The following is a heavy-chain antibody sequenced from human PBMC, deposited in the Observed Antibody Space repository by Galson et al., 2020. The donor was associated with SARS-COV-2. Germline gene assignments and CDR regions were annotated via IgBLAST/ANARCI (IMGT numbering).Heavy chain of an antibody. CDR1: GGSISSGGYY. CDR2: IYYSGST. J-gene: IGHJ4*02. Sequence: SETLSLTCTVSGGSISSGGYYWSWIRQHPGKGLEWIGYIYYSGSTYYNPSLKSRVTISVDTSKNQFSLKLSSVTAADTAVYYCARWGRGDYAFDYWGQGTLVTVSS. D-gene: IGHD4-17*01. V-gene: IGHV4-31*03. CDR3: ARWGRGDYAFDY.